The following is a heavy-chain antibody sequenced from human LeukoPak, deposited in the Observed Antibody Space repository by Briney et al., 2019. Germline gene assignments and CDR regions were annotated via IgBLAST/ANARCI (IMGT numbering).Heavy chain of an antibody. D-gene: IGHD4-23*01. Sequence: SETLSLTCTVSGGSISSYYWSWIRQPPGRGLEWIGYIYHSGSTDYNPSIKSRVTISVDTSKSQFSLKLTSVTAADTAVYYCATLTTVVTAYYFDYWGQGTLVTVSS. V-gene: IGHV4-4*09. CDR1: GGSISSYY. CDR2: IYHSGST. CDR3: ATLTTVVTAYYFDY. J-gene: IGHJ4*02.